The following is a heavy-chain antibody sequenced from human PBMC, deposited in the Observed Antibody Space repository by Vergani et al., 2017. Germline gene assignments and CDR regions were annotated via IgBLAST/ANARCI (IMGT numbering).Heavy chain of an antibody. V-gene: IGHV3-30*19. CDR3: ARTTGAPYTNYYYYYMDV. J-gene: IGHJ6*03. D-gene: IGHD1-1*01. CDR1: GFIFSSHG. CDR2: ISYDGSNK. Sequence: QVQLVEWGGGVVQPGGSLRLSCTASGFIFSSHGMHWVRQAPGKGLEWVAVISYDGSNKYYADSVKGRFTISRDNSKNTLYLQMNSLRAEDTAVYYCARTTGAPYTNYYYYYMDVWGKGTTVTVSS.